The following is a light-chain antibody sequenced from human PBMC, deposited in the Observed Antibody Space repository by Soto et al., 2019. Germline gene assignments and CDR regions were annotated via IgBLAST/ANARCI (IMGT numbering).Light chain of an antibody. Sequence: QSALTQPPSASGSPGQSVTISCTGTSSDVGGYNYVSWYQQHPGKDPKLIIYEVSKRPSGVPDRFSGSKSGNTASLTVSGLQAEDEADYYCTSYAGTYSFFYVFGTGTKVTVL. CDR1: SSDVGGYNY. CDR2: EVS. V-gene: IGLV2-8*01. J-gene: IGLJ1*01. CDR3: TSYAGTYSFFYV.